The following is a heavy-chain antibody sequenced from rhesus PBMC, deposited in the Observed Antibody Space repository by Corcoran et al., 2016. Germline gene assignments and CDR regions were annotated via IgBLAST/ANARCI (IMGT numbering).Heavy chain of an antibody. D-gene: IGHD6-13*01. Sequence: QVTLKESGPALVKPTQTLTLPCTFSGFSLSTSGLGVGWIRPPSRKTLEWLANIYWNDVKYYRTARKSRLTISKDTSKNQVFLTMTNMDPVDTATYYGARVAAGLCIDDWGQGVLFTVSS. CDR1: GFSLSTSGLG. J-gene: IGHJ4*01. V-gene: IGHV2S1*01. CDR2: IYWNDVK. CDR3: ARVAAGLCIDD.